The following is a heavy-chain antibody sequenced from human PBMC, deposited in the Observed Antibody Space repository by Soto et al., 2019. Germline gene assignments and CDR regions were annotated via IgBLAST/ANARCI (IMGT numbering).Heavy chain of an antibody. D-gene: IGHD3-16*02. Sequence: GASVKVSCKASGYTFTSYAMHWVRQAPGQRLEWMGWINAGNGNTKYSQKFQGRVTITRDTSASTAYMELSSLRSEDTAVYYCARDVYDYVWGSYRRPHFDYWGQGTRVTVSS. J-gene: IGHJ4*02. CDR1: GYTFTSYA. V-gene: IGHV1-3*01. CDR3: ARDVYDYVWGSYRRPHFDY. CDR2: INAGNGNT.